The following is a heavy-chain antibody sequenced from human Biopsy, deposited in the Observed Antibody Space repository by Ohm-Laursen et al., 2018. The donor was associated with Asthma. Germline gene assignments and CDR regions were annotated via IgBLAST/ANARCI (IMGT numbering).Heavy chain of an antibody. J-gene: IGHJ6*02. Sequence: SSVKVSCKASGDSFSNYAISWVRQAPGQGLEWMGGLIPVLGTPDHAQMFEGRVTITADESASTAYMELSSLRSEDSAVYYCAREVSTVDYGYYYFAMDVWGQGTTVTVSS. CDR3: AREVSTVDYGYYYFAMDV. CDR2: LIPVLGTP. D-gene: IGHD4-17*01. CDR1: GDSFSNYA. V-gene: IGHV1-69*01.